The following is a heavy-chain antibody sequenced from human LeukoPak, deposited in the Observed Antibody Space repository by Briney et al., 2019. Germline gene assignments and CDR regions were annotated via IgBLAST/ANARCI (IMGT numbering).Heavy chain of an antibody. CDR3: ASSSGDWFYP. J-gene: IGHJ5*02. CDR1: GGSISSGDYY. CDR2: TYYSGST. Sequence: SQTLSLTCTVSGGSISSGDYYWSWIREPPGKGLEWIGYTYYSGSTYYNPSLKSRVTISVDTSKNQFSLKLSSVTAADTAVYYCASSSGDWFYPWGQGTLVTVSS. D-gene: IGHD2-15*01. V-gene: IGHV4-30-4*01.